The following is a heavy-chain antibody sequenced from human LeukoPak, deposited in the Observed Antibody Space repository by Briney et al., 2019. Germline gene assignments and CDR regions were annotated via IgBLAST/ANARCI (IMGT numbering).Heavy chain of an antibody. D-gene: IGHD3-22*01. CDR1: GFTFSSYA. Sequence: GGSLRLSCAASGFTFSSYAMHWVRQAPGKGLEWVAVISYDGSNKYYADSVKGRFTISRDNSKNTLYLQMNSLRAEDTAVYYCARDSYYDSSATYYYYGMDVWGQGTTVTVSS. J-gene: IGHJ6*02. CDR3: ARDSYYDSSATYYYYGMDV. V-gene: IGHV3-30-3*01. CDR2: ISYDGSNK.